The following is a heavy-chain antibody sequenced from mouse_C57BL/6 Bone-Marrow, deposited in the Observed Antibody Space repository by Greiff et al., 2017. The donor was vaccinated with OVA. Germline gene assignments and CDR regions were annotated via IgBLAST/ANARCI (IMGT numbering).Heavy chain of an antibody. Sequence: VQLQQSGAELARPGASVKLSCKASGYTFTSYGISWVKQRTGQGLEWIGEIYPRSGNTYYNEEFKGKATLTADKSSSTAYMELRSLTSEDSAVYFCARSYGYENFDVWGTGTTVTVSS. J-gene: IGHJ1*03. CDR1: GYTFTSYG. CDR3: ARSYGYENFDV. D-gene: IGHD2-2*01. CDR2: IYPRSGNT. V-gene: IGHV1-81*01.